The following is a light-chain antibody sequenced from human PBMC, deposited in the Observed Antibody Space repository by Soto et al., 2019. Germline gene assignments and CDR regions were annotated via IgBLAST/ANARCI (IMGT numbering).Light chain of an antibody. CDR2: KAS. J-gene: IGKJ4*01. CDR3: QQYHSYSLT. CDR1: QSISSW. V-gene: IGKV1-5*03. Sequence: DIKMTQSPSTLSASVGDRVTITCRAIQSISSWLAWYQQKPGKATKLLIYKASSLEGGVPSRFSGSGSGTDFTLTISSLQPDDFATYYCQQYHSYSLTFGGGTKVDIK.